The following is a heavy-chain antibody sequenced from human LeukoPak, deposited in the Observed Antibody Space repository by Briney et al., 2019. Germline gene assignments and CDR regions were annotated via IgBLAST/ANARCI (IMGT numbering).Heavy chain of an antibody. CDR1: GFTFSSYA. CDR2: ISYDGSNK. D-gene: IGHD6-19*01. CDR3: ARGVAEQWLVQRWFDP. J-gene: IGHJ5*02. V-gene: IGHV3-30*04. Sequence: GRSLRLPCAASGFTFSSYAMHWVRQAPGKGLEWVAVISYDGSNKYYADSVKGRFTISRDNSKNTLYLQMNSLRAEDTAVYYCARGVAEQWLVQRWFDPWGQGTLVTVSS.